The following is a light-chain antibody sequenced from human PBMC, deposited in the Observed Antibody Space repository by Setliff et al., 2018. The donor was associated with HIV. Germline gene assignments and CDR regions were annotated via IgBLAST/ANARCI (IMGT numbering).Light chain of an antibody. Sequence: QSALTQPASVSGSPGQSVTISCTGTSSDIGRYNHVSWYQQYPGKGPTLVIFDVSERPSGVSNRFSGSKSGNTASLIISGLQPDDEADYYCCSYARGSTYVFGSGTKVT. CDR2: DVS. CDR3: CSYARGSTYV. V-gene: IGLV2-14*03. J-gene: IGLJ1*01. CDR1: SSDIGRYNH.